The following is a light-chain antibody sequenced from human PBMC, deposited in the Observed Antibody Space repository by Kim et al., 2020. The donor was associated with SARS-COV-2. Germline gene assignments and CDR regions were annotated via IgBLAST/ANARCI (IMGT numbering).Light chain of an antibody. Sequence: SASVGDRVTISCQASQDISNFLNWYQLKTEKAPKPMIYDASDLQTGVPSRFSGSGSGTNFTFTINSLQPDDIAKYYCQQYDNLPYTFGQGTKLEI. CDR3: QQYDNLPYT. CDR2: DAS. CDR1: QDISNF. V-gene: IGKV1-33*01. J-gene: IGKJ2*01.